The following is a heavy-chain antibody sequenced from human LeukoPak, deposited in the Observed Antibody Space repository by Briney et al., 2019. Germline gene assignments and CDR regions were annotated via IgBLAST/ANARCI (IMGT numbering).Heavy chain of an antibody. CDR1: GYTFTGYY. J-gene: IGHJ4*02. CDR3: ARGSGATHLFDY. D-gene: IGHD1-26*01. V-gene: IGHV1-2*02. Sequence: ASVKVSCKASGYTFTGYYMHWVRQAPGQGLEWMGWINPNSGGTNYAQKFQGRVTMTRDTSISTAYMELSRLRSEDTAVYYCARGSGATHLFDYWGQGTLVTVSS. CDR2: INPNSGGT.